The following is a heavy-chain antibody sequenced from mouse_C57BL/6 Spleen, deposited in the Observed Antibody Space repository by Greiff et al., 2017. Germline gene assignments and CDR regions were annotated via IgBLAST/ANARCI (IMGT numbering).Heavy chain of an antibody. V-gene: IGHV1-15*01. Sequence: QVQLKESGAELVRPGASVTLSCKASGYTFTDYEMHWVKQTPVHGLEWIGAIDPETGGTAYNHKFKGKAILTADKSSSTAYMELRSLTSEDSAVYYCTREEQLRLPWFAYWGQGTLVTVSA. D-gene: IGHD3-2*02. CDR3: TREEQLRLPWFAY. CDR2: IDPETGGT. CDR1: GYTFTDYE. J-gene: IGHJ3*01.